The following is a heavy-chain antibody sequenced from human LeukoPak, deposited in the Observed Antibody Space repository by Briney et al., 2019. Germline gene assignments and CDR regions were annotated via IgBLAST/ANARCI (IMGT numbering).Heavy chain of an antibody. CDR3: ARDHYYGSGSYYRLIDY. V-gene: IGHV3-21*01. CDR1: GFTFSSYS. Sequence: GGSLRLSCAASGFTFSSYSMNWVRQAPGKGLEWVSSISSSSSYIYYADSVKGRFTISRDNAKNSLYLQMNSLRAEDTAVYYCARDHYYGSGSYYRLIDYWGQGTLVTVSS. D-gene: IGHD3-10*01. CDR2: ISSSSSYI. J-gene: IGHJ4*02.